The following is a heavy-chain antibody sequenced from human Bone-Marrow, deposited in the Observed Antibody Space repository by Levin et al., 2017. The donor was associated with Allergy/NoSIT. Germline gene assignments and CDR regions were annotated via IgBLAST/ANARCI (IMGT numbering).Heavy chain of an antibody. CDR2: ISSSSSYI. J-gene: IGHJ6*03. CDR3: ARDLPYYYYMDV. V-gene: IGHV3-21*01. Sequence: GGSLRLSCAASGFTFSSYSMNWVRQAPGKGLEWVSSISSSSSYIYYADSVKGRFTISRDNAKNSLYLQMNSLRAEDTAVYYCARDLPYYYYMDVWGKGTTVTVSS. CDR1: GFTFSSYS.